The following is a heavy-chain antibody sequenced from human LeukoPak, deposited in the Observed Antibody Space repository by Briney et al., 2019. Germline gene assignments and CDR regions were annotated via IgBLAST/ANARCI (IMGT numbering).Heavy chain of an antibody. CDR1: GFTFSNYW. CDR2: IKTDGSEK. D-gene: IGHD3-22*01. J-gene: IGHJ1*01. Sequence: GGALRLSCEGSGFTFSNYWMGWVRQAPGKGLQWVANIKTDGSEKYYVDSVKGRFTISRDNAKNSLYLQMNSLRAEDTAVYYCATYSSLNRREFQYWGQGTLLTVSS. V-gene: IGHV3-7*01. CDR3: ATYSSLNRREFQY.